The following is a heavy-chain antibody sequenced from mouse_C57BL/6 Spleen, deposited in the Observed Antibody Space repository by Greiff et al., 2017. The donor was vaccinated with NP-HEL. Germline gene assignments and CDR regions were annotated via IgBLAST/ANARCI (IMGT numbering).Heavy chain of an antibody. V-gene: IGHV5-17*01. CDR2: ISSGSSTI. CDR1: GFTFSDYG. CDR3: ATESFYYYGSSSRYFDV. D-gene: IGHD1-1*01. J-gene: IGHJ1*03. Sequence: EVQLVESGGGLVKPGGSLKLSCAASGFTFSDYGMHWVRQAPEKGLEWVAYISSGSSTIYYADTVKGRFTISRDNAKNTLFLQMTSLRSEDTAMYYCATESFYYYGSSSRYFDVWGTGTTVTVSS.